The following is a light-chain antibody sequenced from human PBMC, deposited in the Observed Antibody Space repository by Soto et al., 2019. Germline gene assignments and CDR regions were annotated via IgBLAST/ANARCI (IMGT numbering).Light chain of an antibody. CDR3: QQFNSYPRT. V-gene: IGKV1-9*01. Sequence: DIQLTQSPSFLSASEGDRVTIACRASQGISNLLAWYQQKPGKAPKLLISFASTLQSGVPSRFTGSGSGTEFTLTISSLQPEDFATYYCQQFNSYPRTFGQGTKVGIK. CDR1: QGISNL. J-gene: IGKJ1*01. CDR2: FAS.